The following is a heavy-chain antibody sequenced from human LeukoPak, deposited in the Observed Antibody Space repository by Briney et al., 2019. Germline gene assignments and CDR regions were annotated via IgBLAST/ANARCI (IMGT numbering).Heavy chain of an antibody. CDR3: ARVHPVTFSDY. CDR2: IYYSGST. Sequence: SLRLSCAASGFIFSSYWMSWVRQPPGKRLEWIGTIYYSGSTYYNPSLKSRFTISVDTSKNQFSLKLSSVTAADTAVYYCARVHPVTFSDYWGQGKLVTVSP. CDR1: GFIFSSYW. J-gene: IGHJ4*02. V-gene: IGHV4-4*02. D-gene: IGHD4-17*01.